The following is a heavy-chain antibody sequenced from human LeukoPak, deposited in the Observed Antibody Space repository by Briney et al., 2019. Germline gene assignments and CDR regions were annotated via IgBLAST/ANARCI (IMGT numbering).Heavy chain of an antibody. CDR3: ARGLITMIVPDAFDI. CDR1: GGTISSSSYY. Sequence: SETLSLTCTVSGGTISSSSYYWGWIRQPPGKGLEWIGSIYYSGSTYYNPSLKSRVTISVDTSKNQFSLKLSSVTDADTAVYYCARGLITMIVPDAFDIWGQGTMVTVSS. CDR2: IYYSGST. D-gene: IGHD3-22*01. V-gene: IGHV4-39*01. J-gene: IGHJ3*02.